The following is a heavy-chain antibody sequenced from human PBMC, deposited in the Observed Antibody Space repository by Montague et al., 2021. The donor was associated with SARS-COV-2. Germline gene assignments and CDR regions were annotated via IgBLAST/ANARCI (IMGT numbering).Heavy chain of an antibody. CDR2: ISSSGSTI. Sequence: SLRLSCAASGFTFSSYEMNWVRQAPGKGLEWASYISSSGSTIYYADSVKGRFTISRDNAKNSLYLQMNSLRAEDTAVYYCARVMATISGKDVNDYWGQGTLVTVSS. D-gene: IGHD5-24*01. CDR3: ARVMATISGKDVNDY. CDR1: GFTFSSYE. J-gene: IGHJ4*02. V-gene: IGHV3-48*03.